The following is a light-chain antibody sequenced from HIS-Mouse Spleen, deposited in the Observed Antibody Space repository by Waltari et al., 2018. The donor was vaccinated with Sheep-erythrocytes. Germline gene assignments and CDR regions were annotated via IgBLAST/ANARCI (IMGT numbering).Light chain of an antibody. CDR2: TVS. Sequence: DVVMTQSPLSLPVTLGQPASISCRSSQSLVHSDGNTYLNWFQQRPGQSPRRLIYTVSNRDAGVPDRVSGSGSGTDFTLKISRVEAEDVGVYYCMQGTPPLTFGGGTKVEIK. CDR1: QSLVHSDGNTY. CDR3: MQGTPPLT. J-gene: IGKJ4*01. V-gene: IGKV2-30*02.